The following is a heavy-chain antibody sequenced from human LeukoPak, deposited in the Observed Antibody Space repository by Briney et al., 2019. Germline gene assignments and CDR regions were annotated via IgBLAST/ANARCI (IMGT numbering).Heavy chain of an antibody. J-gene: IGHJ4*02. Sequence: QPGGSLRLSCVGSGFTFSNYWMSWVRQAPGKGLEWVANIEQDGSDKYYVDSVKGRFTISRDNAKNLLYLQMNSLRAEDTAVYFCARRMAVAGTWDYWGQGTLVTVSS. CDR2: IEQDGSDK. D-gene: IGHD6-19*01. CDR3: ARRMAVAGTWDY. V-gene: IGHV3-7*01. CDR1: GFTFSNYW.